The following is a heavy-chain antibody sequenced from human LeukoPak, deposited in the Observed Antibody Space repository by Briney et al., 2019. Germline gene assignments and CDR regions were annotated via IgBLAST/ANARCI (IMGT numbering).Heavy chain of an antibody. Sequence: GGSLRLSCAASGFTFSNYWMSWVRQAPGKGLEWVANIKVDGSEKYYLDSVKGRFTISRDKSKNTLSLQMNSLRAEDTAVYYCAQQVGYCSSGSCYFTYWGQGTLVTVSS. V-gene: IGHV3-7*03. J-gene: IGHJ1*01. D-gene: IGHD2-15*01. CDR1: GFTFSNYW. CDR2: IKVDGSEK. CDR3: AQQVGYCSSGSCYFTY.